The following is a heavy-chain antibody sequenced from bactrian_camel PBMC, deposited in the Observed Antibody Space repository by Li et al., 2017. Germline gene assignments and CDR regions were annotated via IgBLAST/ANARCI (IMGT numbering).Heavy chain of an antibody. Sequence: HVQLVESGGGSALAGGSVRLSCAASSRYTSLVDCMAWFRQPPGKEREGVATVDADGDTRYADSVKGRFTISRDAEKNTIYLQMNDLKPEDTAMYYCAGDLARHCGAFTGFLRRGYWGQGTQVTVS. CDR3: AGDLARHCGAFTGFLRRGY. CDR2: VDADGDT. CDR1: SRYTSLVD. J-gene: IGHJ4*01. D-gene: IGHD1*01. V-gene: IGHV3S53*01.